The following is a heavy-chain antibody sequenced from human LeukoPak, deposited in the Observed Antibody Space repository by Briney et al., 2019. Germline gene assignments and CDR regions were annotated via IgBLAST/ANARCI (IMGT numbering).Heavy chain of an antibody. CDR3: AMETVITTLDY. CDR1: GGSISSSSYY. V-gene: IGHV4-39*05. J-gene: IGHJ4*02. CDR2: IYYSGST. D-gene: IGHD3-22*01. Sequence: SETPSLTCTVSGGSISSSSYYWGWIRQPPGKGLEWIGSIYYSGSTYYNPSLKSRVTISVDTSKNQFSLKLSSVTAADTAVYYCAMETVITTLDYWGQGTLVTVSS.